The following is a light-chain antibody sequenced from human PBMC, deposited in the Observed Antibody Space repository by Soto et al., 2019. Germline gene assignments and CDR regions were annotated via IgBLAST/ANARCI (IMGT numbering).Light chain of an antibody. CDR1: QSVSGY. CDR3: QQYGSSPPWT. V-gene: IGKV3-11*01. Sequence: PGERATLSCRASQSVSGYLAWYQQKPGQAPRLLIYDVSNRATGIPARFSGSGSGTDFTLTISSLEPEDFAVYYCQQYGSSPPWTFGQGTKVDIK. J-gene: IGKJ1*01. CDR2: DVS.